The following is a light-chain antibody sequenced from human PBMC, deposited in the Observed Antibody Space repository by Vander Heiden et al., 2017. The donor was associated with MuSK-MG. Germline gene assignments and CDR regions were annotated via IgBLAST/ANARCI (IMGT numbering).Light chain of an antibody. CDR3: QQSDSTPIT. V-gene: IGKV1-39*01. CDR1: QSISSY. Sequence: DIQMTQSPSSLSASVGDRVTITCRASQSISSYLNWYQQKPGKAPKLLIYAASSLQSGVPSRFSGSGSGTDFTLTISSLQPEDFATYYCQQSDSTPITFGPGTLLEIK. J-gene: IGKJ5*01. CDR2: AAS.